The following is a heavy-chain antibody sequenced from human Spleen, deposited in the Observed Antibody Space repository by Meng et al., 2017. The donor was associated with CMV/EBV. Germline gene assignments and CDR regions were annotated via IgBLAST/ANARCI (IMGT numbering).Heavy chain of an antibody. J-gene: IGHJ6*02. Sequence: QTLTLTCTFSGFSLRTNGMRVSWIRQPPGKALGWLARIDWDDDKFYSTSLKTRLTISKDTSKNQVVLTMTNMDPVDTATYYCARTRFSYGMDVWGQGTTVTVSS. D-gene: IGHD3-3*01. CDR3: ARTRFSYGMDV. CDR2: IDWDDDK. V-gene: IGHV2-70D*14. CDR1: GFSLRTNGMR.